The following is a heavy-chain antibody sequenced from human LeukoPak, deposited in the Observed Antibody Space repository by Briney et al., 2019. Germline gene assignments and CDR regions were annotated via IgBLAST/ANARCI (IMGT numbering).Heavy chain of an antibody. D-gene: IGHD1-26*01. CDR2: IYYSGST. CDR1: GGSFSGYY. Sequence: PSETLSLTCAVYGGSFSGYYWSWIRQPPGKGLEWIGYIYYSGSTNYNPSLKSRVTISVKTSKNQFSLKLSSVTAADTAVYYCARGIVGATKDGYYYYMDVWGKGTTVTVSS. CDR3: ARGIVGATKDGYYYYMDV. J-gene: IGHJ6*03. V-gene: IGHV4-59*01.